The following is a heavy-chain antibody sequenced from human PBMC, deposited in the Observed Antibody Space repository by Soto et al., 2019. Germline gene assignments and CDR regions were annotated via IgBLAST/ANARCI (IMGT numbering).Heavy chain of an antibody. CDR3: ARDETYYNSGDYHC. CDR2: SYSGGST. CDR1: GFTVSSNY. J-gene: IGHJ4*02. D-gene: IGHD3-22*01. V-gene: IGHV3-53*01. Sequence: EVQLLESGGGLIQPGGSLRLSCAASGFTVSSNYMSWVRQAPGKGLEWVSVSYSGGSTYYADSVKGRFTISRDNSKNTLYLQMNNLRAEDTAVYYCARDETYYNSGDYHCWGQGTLVTVSS.